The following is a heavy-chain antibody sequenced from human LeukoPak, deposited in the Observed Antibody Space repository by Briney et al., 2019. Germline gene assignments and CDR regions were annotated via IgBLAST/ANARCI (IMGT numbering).Heavy chain of an antibody. Sequence: GGSLRLSCAVSGFTFSSYGMHWVRQAPGKGLEWVAVISYDGSNKYYADSVKGRFTISRDNSKNTLYLQMNSLRAEDTAVYYCAEDLAVAPYAFDIWGQGTMVTVSS. CDR3: AEDLAVAPYAFDI. J-gene: IGHJ3*02. CDR2: ISYDGSNK. CDR1: GFTFSSYG. D-gene: IGHD6-19*01. V-gene: IGHV3-30*18.